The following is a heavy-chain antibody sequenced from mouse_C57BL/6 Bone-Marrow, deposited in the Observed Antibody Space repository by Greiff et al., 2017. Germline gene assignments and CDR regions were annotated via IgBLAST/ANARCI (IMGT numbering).Heavy chain of an antibody. D-gene: IGHD2-2*01. CDR3: SYGYDDAMDY. CDR2: IYPGNSDT. J-gene: IGHJ4*01. Sequence: VQLQQSGTVLARPGASVKMSCKTSGYTFTSYWMHWVKQRPGQGLEWIGAIYPGNSDTSYNQKVKGKAKLTAVTSASTAYMELSSLTNEDSAVYYCSYGYDDAMDYWGQGTSVTVSS. CDR1: GYTFTSYW. V-gene: IGHV1-5*01.